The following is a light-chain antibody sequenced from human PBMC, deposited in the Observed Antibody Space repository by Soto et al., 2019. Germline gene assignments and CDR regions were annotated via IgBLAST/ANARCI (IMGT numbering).Light chain of an antibody. CDR2: EVS. CDR1: SSDVGGYNY. J-gene: IGLJ2*01. CDR3: SSYAGSNKLVV. Sequence: QSVLTQPPSASGSPGQSVTISCTGTSSDVGGYNYVSWYQQHPGKAPKLMIYEVSKRPSGVPDRFSGSKSGNTASLTVSWLQAEDEADYYCSSYAGSNKLVVFGGGTKLTVL. V-gene: IGLV2-8*01.